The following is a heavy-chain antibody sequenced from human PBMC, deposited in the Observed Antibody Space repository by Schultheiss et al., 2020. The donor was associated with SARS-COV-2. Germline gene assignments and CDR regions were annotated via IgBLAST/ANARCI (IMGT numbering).Heavy chain of an antibody. Sequence: SVKVSCKASGYTFTSYGISWVRQAPGQGLEWMGGIIPIFGTANYAQKFQGRVTITADESTSTAYMELSRLRSDDTAVYYCARGYCSGGSCQDGGYYYGMDVWGQGTTVTVSS. CDR2: IIPIFGTA. CDR1: GYTFTSYG. J-gene: IGHJ6*02. V-gene: IGHV1-69*13. CDR3: ARGYCSGGSCQDGGYYYGMDV. D-gene: IGHD2-15*01.